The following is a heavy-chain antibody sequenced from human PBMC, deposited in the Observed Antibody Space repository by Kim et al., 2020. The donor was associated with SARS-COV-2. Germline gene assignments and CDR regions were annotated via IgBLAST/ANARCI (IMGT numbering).Heavy chain of an antibody. J-gene: IGHJ4*02. CDR3: AGEKWNQPLLYFPFDY. CDR1: GGSISSSSYY. CDR2: IYYSGSN. D-gene: IGHD2-2*02. V-gene: IGHV4-39*06. Sequence: SETLSLTCTVSGGSISSSSYYWGWIRQPPGKGLEWIGCIYYSGSNYYNPSLKSRVTISVDTSKNQFPLKLSTVTAAATAVYYCAGEKWNQPLLYFPFDYWGQGTLVTVSS.